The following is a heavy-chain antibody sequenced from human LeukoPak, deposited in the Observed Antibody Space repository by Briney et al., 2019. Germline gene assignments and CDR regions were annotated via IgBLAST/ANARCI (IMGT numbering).Heavy chain of an antibody. CDR2: INPNSGGT. CDR3: ATYIGYCTNGVCFAHFDY. J-gene: IGHJ4*02. D-gene: IGHD2-8*01. Sequence: GASVKVSCKASGYTFTNYAMNWVRQAPGQGLEWMGWINPNSGGTNYAQKFQGRVTMTRDTSISTAYMELSRLRSDDTAVYYCATYIGYCTNGVCFAHFDYWGQGTLVTVSS. V-gene: IGHV1-2*02. CDR1: GYTFTNYA.